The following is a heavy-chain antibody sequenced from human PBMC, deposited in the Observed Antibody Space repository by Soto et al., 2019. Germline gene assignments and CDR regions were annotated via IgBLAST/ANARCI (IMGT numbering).Heavy chain of an antibody. CDR1: GFTFSSYG. J-gene: IGHJ4*02. Sequence: QVQLVESGGGVVQPGRSLRLSCAASGFTFSSYGMHWVRQAPGKGLEWVAVIWYDGSNKYYADSVKGRFTISRDNSKNTLYLQMNSLRAEDTAVYYCARGESSGWYRVGTHYLDYWGQGTLVTVSS. CDR2: IWYDGSNK. V-gene: IGHV3-33*01. D-gene: IGHD6-19*01. CDR3: ARGESSGWYRVGTHYLDY.